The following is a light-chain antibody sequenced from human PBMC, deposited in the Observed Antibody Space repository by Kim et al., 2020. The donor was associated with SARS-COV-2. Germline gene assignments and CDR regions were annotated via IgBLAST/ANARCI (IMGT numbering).Light chain of an antibody. J-gene: IGKJ4*01. Sequence: SASVGDRLTLTCRASQGISNSLAWYQQRLGKAPKLLLSATSKLERGVPSRFSGSGSGTTYTLTISNLQPEDLATYYCQQYYSHPLTFGGGTKLEI. CDR3: QQYYSHPLT. V-gene: IGKV1-NL1*01. CDR2: ATS. CDR1: QGISNS.